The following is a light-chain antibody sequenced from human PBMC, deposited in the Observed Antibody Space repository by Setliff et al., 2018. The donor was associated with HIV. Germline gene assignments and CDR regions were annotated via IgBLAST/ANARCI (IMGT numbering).Light chain of an antibody. CDR3: AAWDDTVNGYV. CDR1: RSNIGRNS. V-gene: IGLV1-44*01. J-gene: IGLJ1*01. Sequence: VLTQPPSASGTPGQRVTISCSGSRSNIGRNSVTWYQQFPGAAPKLLIYSNIQQPSGVPDRFSGSKSGSSASLAISGLQSEDEADYYCAAWDDTVNGYVFGTGTKVTV. CDR2: SNI.